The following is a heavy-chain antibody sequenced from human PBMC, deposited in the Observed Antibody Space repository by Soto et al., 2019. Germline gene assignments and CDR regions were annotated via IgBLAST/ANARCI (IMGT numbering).Heavy chain of an antibody. J-gene: IGHJ5*02. CDR1: GGSISSGGYY. Sequence: SETLSLTCTVSGGSISSGGYYWSWIRQHPGKGLEWTGYIYYSGSTYYNPSLKSRVTISVDTSKNQFSLKLSSVTAADTAVYYCSRGSHDYGDYNWFDPWGQGTLVTVSS. CDR2: IYYSGST. V-gene: IGHV4-31*03. D-gene: IGHD4-17*01. CDR3: SRGSHDYGDYNWFDP.